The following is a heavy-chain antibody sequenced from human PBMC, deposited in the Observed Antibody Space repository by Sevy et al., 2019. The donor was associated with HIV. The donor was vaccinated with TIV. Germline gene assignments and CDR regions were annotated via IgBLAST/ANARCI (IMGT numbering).Heavy chain of an antibody. CDR2: ISAYNGNT. V-gene: IGHV1-18*01. D-gene: IGHD6-6*01. Sequence: ASVKVSCKASGYTFTSYGISWVRQAPGQGLEWTGWISAYNGNTNYAQKLQGRVTMTTDTSTSTAYMELRSLRSDDTAVYYCARAMRVRSSSDFDYWGQGTLVTVSS. CDR1: GYTFTSYG. CDR3: ARAMRVRSSSDFDY. J-gene: IGHJ4*02.